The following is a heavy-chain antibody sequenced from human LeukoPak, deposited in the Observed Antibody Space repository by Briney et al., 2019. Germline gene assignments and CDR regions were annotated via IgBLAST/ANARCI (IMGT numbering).Heavy chain of an antibody. D-gene: IGHD1-1*01. CDR3: AKEEATTTDFSYYYYSGMDV. J-gene: IGHJ6*02. CDR2: ISGGGGST. Sequence: GGSLRLSCAVSGFTFSSYALNWVRQSPGKGLEWVSGISGGGGSTYYADSVRGLFTISRDNSKNTLYLQMNGLRAEDTAVYYCAKEEATTTDFSYYYYSGMDVWGQGTTVTVSS. CDR1: GFTFSSYA. V-gene: IGHV3-23*01.